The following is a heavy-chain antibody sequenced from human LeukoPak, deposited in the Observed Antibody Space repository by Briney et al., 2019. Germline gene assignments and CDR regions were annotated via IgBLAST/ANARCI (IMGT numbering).Heavy chain of an antibody. Sequence: GGSLRLSCAAPGFTLADSGMRWVRQAPGKGLEWGSGIYCTGGSRRYADSVKGRFTISRDNAKNSLYLQINMLRAEDTALYYCARVSQRTEDAFDIWGQGTMVTVSS. CDR2: IYCTGGSR. V-gene: IGHV3-20*04. CDR3: ARVSQRTEDAFDI. CDR1: GFTLADSG. J-gene: IGHJ3*02. D-gene: IGHD1-1*01.